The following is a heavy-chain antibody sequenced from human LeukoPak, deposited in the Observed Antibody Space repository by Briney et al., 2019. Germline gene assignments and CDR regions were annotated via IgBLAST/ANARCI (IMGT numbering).Heavy chain of an antibody. Sequence: LSGTLSLTCTVSGGSITSSSYYWGWIRQPPGKGLEWIGSMYYSGSTYYNPSLKSRVAISADTSKNQFSLKLSSVTAADTAVYYCARHEWRSPFDYWGQGTLVTVSS. D-gene: IGHD2-8*01. CDR2: MYYSGST. CDR3: ARHEWRSPFDY. J-gene: IGHJ4*02. CDR1: GGSITSSSYY. V-gene: IGHV4-39*01.